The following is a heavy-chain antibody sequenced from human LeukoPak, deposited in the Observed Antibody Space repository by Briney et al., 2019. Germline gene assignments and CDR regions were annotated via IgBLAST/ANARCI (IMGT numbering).Heavy chain of an antibody. V-gene: IGHV3-21*04. CDR1: GFTFNSYS. J-gene: IGHJ3*02. CDR2: ISSSSRFI. CDR3: AKEIRRAFDI. Sequence: GGSLRLSCAASGFTFNSYSMNWFRQAPGKGLEWVSSISSSSRFIYYADSVKGRFTISRDNAKNSLYLQMTSLRAADTAVYYCAKEIRRAFDIWGQGTMVTVSS.